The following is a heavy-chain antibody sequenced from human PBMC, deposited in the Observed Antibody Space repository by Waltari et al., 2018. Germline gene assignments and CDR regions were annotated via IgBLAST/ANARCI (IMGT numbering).Heavy chain of an antibody. Sequence: QVQLVQSGAEVKKPGASVKVSCKASGYTFTGYYMHWVRQAPGQGLEWMGRINPNSGGTNYAQKFQGRVTMTRDTSISTAYMELSRLRSDDTAVYYCARNWWLLRNGDAFDIWGQGTMVTVSS. J-gene: IGHJ3*02. V-gene: IGHV1-2*06. CDR2: INPNSGGT. CDR3: ARNWWLLRNGDAFDI. D-gene: IGHD2-8*02. CDR1: GYTFTGYY.